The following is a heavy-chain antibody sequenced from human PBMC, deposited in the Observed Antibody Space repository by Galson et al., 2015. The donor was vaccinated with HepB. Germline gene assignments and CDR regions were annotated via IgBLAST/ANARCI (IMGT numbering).Heavy chain of an antibody. D-gene: IGHD3-3*01. CDR3: AATVFGVVMNYYYMGV. Sequence: SVKVSCKASGGTFTRLAINWVRQAPGQGLEWMGGISPMFGTAKYAEKFQGRVTITADTSTSTAYMDVSSLTSEDTAVYYCAATVFGVVMNYYYMGVWGEGTTVIVSS. V-gene: IGHV1-69*06. CDR2: ISPMFGTA. J-gene: IGHJ6*03. CDR1: GGTFTRLA.